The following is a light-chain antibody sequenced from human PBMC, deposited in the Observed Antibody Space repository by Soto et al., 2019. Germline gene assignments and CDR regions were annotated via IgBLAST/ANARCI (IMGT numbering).Light chain of an antibody. CDR3: QSYDNSLSGSRV. J-gene: IGLJ3*02. CDR2: GTN. CDR1: RSNIGAGYD. Sequence: QSVLTQPPSVSGAPGQRVTISCTGSRSNIGAGYDVHWYQQLPGTAPKLLIYGTNNRPSGVPDRFSGSKSGMSASLAIAGLRAADEANYYCQSYDNSLSGSRVFGGGTKLIVL. V-gene: IGLV1-40*01.